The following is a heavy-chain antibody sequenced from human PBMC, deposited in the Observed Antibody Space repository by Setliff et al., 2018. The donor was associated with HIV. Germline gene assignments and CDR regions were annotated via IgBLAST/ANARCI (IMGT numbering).Heavy chain of an antibody. CDR2: ISVYNGYT. CDR1: GYSFTSYG. J-gene: IGHJ4*02. D-gene: IGHD3-22*01. V-gene: IGHV1-18*01. CDR3: ARALGISSDSNRFDY. Sequence: ASVKVSCKASGYSFTSYGLNWVRQAPGQGLEWMGWISVYNGYTNYAQNLQDRVTMTTDTSTSTAYMELRSLRSDDTALYYCARALGISSDSNRFDYWGQGTLVTVSS.